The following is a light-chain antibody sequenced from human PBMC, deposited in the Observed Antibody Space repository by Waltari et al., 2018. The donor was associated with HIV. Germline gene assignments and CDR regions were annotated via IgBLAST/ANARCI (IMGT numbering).Light chain of an antibody. CDR1: NIGSKN. J-gene: IGLJ2*01. V-gene: IGLV3-9*01. CDR3: QVWDSSTVV. Sequence: SYELTQPLSVSVALGQTARITCGGNNIGSKNVHWSQQKPGQAPVRVIYRDTNRPSRITERVSGPDSGNTATLTINRAQAEDEADYYCQVWDSSTVVFGGGTKLTVL. CDR2: RDT.